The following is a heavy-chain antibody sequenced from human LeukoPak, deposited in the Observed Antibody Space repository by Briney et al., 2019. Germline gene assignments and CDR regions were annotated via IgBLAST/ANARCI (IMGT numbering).Heavy chain of an antibody. CDR2: XXYSAST. CDR1: GGSISSXIXX. J-gene: IGHJ5*02. D-gene: IGHD3-3*01. CDR3: AGQYDFWSDSGQKNWFDP. V-gene: IGHV4-39*01. Sequence: PSXXLSLTCTVSGGSISSXIXXWGWIRQPPXXXXXXXXXXXYSASTYYNPSLKSXXXISEDTSKNQFSLKLTSVTAADTAVYXCAGQYDFWSDSGQKNWFDPWGQGTLVTVSS.